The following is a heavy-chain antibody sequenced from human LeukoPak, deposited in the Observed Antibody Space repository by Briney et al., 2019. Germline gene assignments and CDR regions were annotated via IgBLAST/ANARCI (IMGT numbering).Heavy chain of an antibody. J-gene: IGHJ4*02. CDR3: TTVTAGYDYVWGSYRYIYFDY. CDR1: GFTFSNAW. V-gene: IGHV3-15*01. CDR2: IKSKTDGGTT. Sequence: PGGSLRLSCAASGFTFSNAWMSWVRQAPGKGLEWVGRIKSKTDGGTTDYAAPVKGRFTISRDGSKNTLYLQMNSLKTEDTAVYYCTTVTAGYDYVWGSYRYIYFDYWGQGTLVTVSS. D-gene: IGHD3-16*02.